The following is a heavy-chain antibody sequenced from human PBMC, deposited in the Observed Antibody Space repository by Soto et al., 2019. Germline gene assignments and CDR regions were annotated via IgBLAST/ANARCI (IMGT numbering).Heavy chain of an antibody. Sequence: QVQLVQSGAEVKKPGSSVKVSCKASGGSLSNYGISWVRQAPGQGLERMGAIIPVFGTPNYAQKFQDRVTITADESTTTVYMEVRSLTSEDTAVYYCARGDATKIVVTTYYAMDVWGQGTTVTVSS. V-gene: IGHV1-69*12. D-gene: IGHD3-22*01. CDR2: IIPVFGTP. J-gene: IGHJ6*02. CDR1: GGSLSNYG. CDR3: ARGDATKIVVTTYYAMDV.